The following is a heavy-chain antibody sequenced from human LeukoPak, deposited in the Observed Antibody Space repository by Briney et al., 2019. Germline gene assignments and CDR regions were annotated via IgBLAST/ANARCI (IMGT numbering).Heavy chain of an antibody. CDR2: IWYDGSNK. CDR1: GFTFSSYG. J-gene: IGHJ4*02. CDR3: AREGSTYYYDSSGYPKGDYFDY. V-gene: IGHV3-33*01. Sequence: GGSLRLSCAASGFTFSSYGMHCVRQAPGKGLEWVAVIWYDGSNKYYADSVKGQFTISRDNSKNTLYLQMNSLRAEDTAVYYCAREGSTYYYDSSGYPKGDYFDYWGQGTLVTVSS. D-gene: IGHD3-22*01.